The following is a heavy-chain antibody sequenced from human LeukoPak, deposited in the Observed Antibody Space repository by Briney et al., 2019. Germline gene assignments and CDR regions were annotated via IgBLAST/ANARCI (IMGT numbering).Heavy chain of an antibody. CDR2: ISSSSSYI. J-gene: IGHJ4*02. CDR1: GFTFSTYS. D-gene: IGHD3-22*01. Sequence: GESLRLSCAASGFTFSTYSMNWVRQAPGKGLEWVSSISSSSSYIYYADSVKGRFTISRDNAKNSLYLQMNSLRAEDTAVYYCARVGYYDSSGYDDDFDYWGQGTLVTVSS. CDR3: ARVGYYDSSGYDDDFDY. V-gene: IGHV3-21*01.